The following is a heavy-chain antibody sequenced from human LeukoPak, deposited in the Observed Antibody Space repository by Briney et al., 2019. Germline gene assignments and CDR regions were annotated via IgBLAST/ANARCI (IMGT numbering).Heavy chain of an antibody. J-gene: IGHJ5*02. V-gene: IGHV1-69*13. Sequence: SVKVSCKASGGTFSNYAISWVRQAPGQGLEWMGGIIPIFGTANYAQKFQGRVTITADESTSTAYMELSSLRSEDTAVYYCARGGTPYCSGGSCYPPNWFDPWGQGTLVTVSS. D-gene: IGHD2-15*01. CDR1: GGTFSNYA. CDR3: ARGGTPYCSGGSCYPPNWFDP. CDR2: IIPIFGTA.